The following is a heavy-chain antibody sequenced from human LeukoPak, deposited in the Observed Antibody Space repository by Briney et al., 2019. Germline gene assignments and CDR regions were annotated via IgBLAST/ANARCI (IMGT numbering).Heavy chain of an antibody. CDR1: GFTFSSYA. D-gene: IGHD3-3*01. Sequence: GGSLRLSCAASGFTFSSYAMHWVRQAPGKGLQYVSAISSNGGSTYYANSVKGTFTISRDNSKNTLYLQMGSLRAEDMAVYYCARGAGSGPYYYYMDVWGKGTTLTVSS. J-gene: IGHJ6*03. CDR3: ARGAGSGPYYYYMDV. CDR2: ISSNGGST. V-gene: IGHV3-64*01.